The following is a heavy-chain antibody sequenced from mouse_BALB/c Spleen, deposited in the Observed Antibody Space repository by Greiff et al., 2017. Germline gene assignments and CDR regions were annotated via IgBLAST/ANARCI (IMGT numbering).Heavy chain of an antibody. CDR2: INPSTGYT. Sequence: QVHVKQSGAELAKPGASVKMSCKASGYTFTSYWMHWVKQRPGQGLEWIGYINPSTGYTEYNQKFKDKATLTADKSSSTAYMQLSSLTSEDSAVYYCARGKGAMDYWGQGTSVTVSS. V-gene: IGHV1-7*01. CDR1: GYTFTSYW. CDR3: ARGKGAMDY. J-gene: IGHJ4*01.